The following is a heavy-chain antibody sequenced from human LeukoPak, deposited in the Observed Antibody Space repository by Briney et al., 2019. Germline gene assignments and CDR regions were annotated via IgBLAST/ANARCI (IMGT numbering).Heavy chain of an antibody. CDR3: AGRATVGATLYYYYYMDV. Sequence: ASVKVSCKASGYTFTGYYMHWVRQAPGQGLEWMGWINPNSGGTNYAQKFQGRVTMTRDTSISTAYMELSRLRSDDTAVYYCAGRATVGATLYYYYYMDVWGKGTTVTVSS. J-gene: IGHJ6*03. CDR2: INPNSGGT. D-gene: IGHD1-26*01. CDR1: GYTFTGYY. V-gene: IGHV1-2*02.